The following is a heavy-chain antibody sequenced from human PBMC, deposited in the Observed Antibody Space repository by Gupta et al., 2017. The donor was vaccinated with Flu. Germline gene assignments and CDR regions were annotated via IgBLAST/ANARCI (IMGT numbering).Heavy chain of an antibody. J-gene: IGHJ4*02. CDR2: ISESDGST. V-gene: IGHV3-23*01. CDR3: VKDRLRGANY. Sequence: GFTFSSYAMTWVRQAPGKGLEYVSSISESDGSTYYADSVRGRFTISRDNSKNTLYLQMNSLRAEDTALYYCVKDRLRGANYWGQGTLVTVSS. CDR1: GFTFSSYA. D-gene: IGHD2-8*01.